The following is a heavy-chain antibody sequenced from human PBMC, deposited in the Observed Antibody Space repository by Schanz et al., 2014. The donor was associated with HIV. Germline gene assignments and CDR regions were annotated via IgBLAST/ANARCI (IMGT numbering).Heavy chain of an antibody. V-gene: IGHV3-53*01. CDR2: IYSGGST. D-gene: IGHD5-18*01. CDR1: GLTVSSNY. Sequence: EVQLVESGGGLIQPGESLRLSCAASGLTVSSNYMSWVRQAPGKGLEWVSVIYSGGSTYSADSVKGRFTISRDYSKNTLYLQMNSLRAEDTAVYYCARGNTAMVNLDYWGQGALVIVSS. J-gene: IGHJ4*02. CDR3: ARGNTAMVNLDY.